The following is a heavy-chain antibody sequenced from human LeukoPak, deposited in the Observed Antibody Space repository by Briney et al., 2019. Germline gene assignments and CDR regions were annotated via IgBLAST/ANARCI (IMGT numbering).Heavy chain of an antibody. D-gene: IGHD3-22*01. Sequence: GGSLRLSCAASGFTFSNYYMYWVRQAPGKGLVWVSRMHSDESSASYADSAKGRFTISRDNAKNTLYLQMNISRAEDTAVYYGARVGYXXXXGYYXYLHHWGXGTLVTVSS. V-gene: IGHV3-74*01. CDR2: MHSDESSA. CDR3: ARVGYXXXXGYYXYLHH. J-gene: IGHJ1*01. CDR1: GFTFSNYY.